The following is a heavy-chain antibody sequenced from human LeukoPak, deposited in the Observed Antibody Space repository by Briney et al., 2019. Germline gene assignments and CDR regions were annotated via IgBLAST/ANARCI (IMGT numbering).Heavy chain of an antibody. CDR1: GFTFSSYA. CDR2: ISGSGGST. D-gene: IGHD3-22*01. Sequence: GGSLRLSCAASGFTFSSYAMSWVRQAPGKGLEWVSAISGSGGSTYYADSVKGRFTISRDNSKNTLYLQMNSLRAEDTAVYYCAKDYYDSSGYYGAQGWFDPWGQGTLVTVSS. V-gene: IGHV3-23*01. CDR3: AKDYYDSSGYYGAQGWFDP. J-gene: IGHJ5*02.